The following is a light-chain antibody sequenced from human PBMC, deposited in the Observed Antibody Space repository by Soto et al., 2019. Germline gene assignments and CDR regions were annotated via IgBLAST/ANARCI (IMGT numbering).Light chain of an antibody. CDR3: QQYGSSPLT. CDR1: QSISSN. Sequence: EIVMTQSPATLSVSPGERATLSCRASQSISSNLVWYQQKPGRAPRLLIYGASTRATGIPDRFSGSGSGTDFTLTISRLEPEDFAVYYCQQYGSSPLTFGGGTKVDIK. V-gene: IGKV3-20*01. CDR2: GAS. J-gene: IGKJ4*01.